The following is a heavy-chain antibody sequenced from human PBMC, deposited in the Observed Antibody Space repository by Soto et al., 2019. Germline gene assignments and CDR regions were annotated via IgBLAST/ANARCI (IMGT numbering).Heavy chain of an antibody. D-gene: IGHD3-16*02. CDR2: IYHDGYT. V-gene: IGHV4-4*02. J-gene: IGHJ4*02. Sequence: SETLSLTCAVSGDSISSNYWLTWVRQSPGKGLEWIGEIYHDGYTSYNPSVKSRITISMDKSRNQFSLKLSSVTAADTAVYYCASNPGRRSYQDCWGQGTLVTVS. CDR3: ASNPGRRSYQDC. CDR1: GDSISSNYW.